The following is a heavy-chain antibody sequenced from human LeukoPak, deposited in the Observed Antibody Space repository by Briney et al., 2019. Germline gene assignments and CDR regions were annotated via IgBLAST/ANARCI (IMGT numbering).Heavy chain of an antibody. Sequence: PGESLKISCKGSGYSFTSYWIGWVRQMPGKGLEWMGVIYPGDSDTRYSPSFQGQVTISADKSISTAYLQWSSLKASDTAMYYCARLHGDYYDSSGYGDYWGQGTLVTVSS. J-gene: IGHJ4*02. CDR1: GYSFTSYW. CDR3: ARLHGDYYDSSGYGDY. CDR2: IYPGDSDT. V-gene: IGHV5-51*01. D-gene: IGHD3-22*01.